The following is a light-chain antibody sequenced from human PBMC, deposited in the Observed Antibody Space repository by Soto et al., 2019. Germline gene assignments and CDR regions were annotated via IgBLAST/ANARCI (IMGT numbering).Light chain of an antibody. CDR3: QKYNDAPRT. J-gene: IGKJ1*01. Sequence: QMTQSPSSLSASVGDRVTITCRASQDISNYLAWYQQKPGGAPKLLIYEASTLQSGVPSRFSGSGSEADFTLTISSLQPEDVAIYYCQKYNDAPRTFGQGTRVEMK. V-gene: IGKV1-27*01. CDR2: EAS. CDR1: QDISNY.